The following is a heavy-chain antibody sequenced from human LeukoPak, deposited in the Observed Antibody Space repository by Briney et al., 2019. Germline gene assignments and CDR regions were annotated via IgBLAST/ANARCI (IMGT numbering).Heavy chain of an antibody. CDR1: GGTFSSYA. Sequence: ASVKVSCKASGGTFSSYAISWVRQAPGQGLEWMGGIIPIFGTANYAQKFQGRVTITTDESTSTAYMELSSLRSEDTAVYYCARVSPDSGSYYRPEPYYFDYWGQGTLVTVSS. D-gene: IGHD3-10*01. CDR2: IIPIFGTA. V-gene: IGHV1-69*05. CDR3: ARVSPDSGSYYRPEPYYFDY. J-gene: IGHJ4*02.